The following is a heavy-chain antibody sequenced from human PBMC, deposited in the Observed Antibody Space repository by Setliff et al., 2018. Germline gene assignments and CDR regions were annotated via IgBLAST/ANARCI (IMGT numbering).Heavy chain of an antibody. CDR2: ISNSGGT. D-gene: IGHD3-3*01. Sequence: SETLSLTCTVSGDSISSSSYYWGWIRQPPGKGLEWIGSISNSGGTYSNPSFKSRVTMSVDKSKNQFSLKLSSVTAADTAVYYCARRYNFWSGYFDYWGQGTLVTVSS. V-gene: IGHV4-39*01. CDR3: ARRYNFWSGYFDY. J-gene: IGHJ4*02. CDR1: GDSISSSSYY.